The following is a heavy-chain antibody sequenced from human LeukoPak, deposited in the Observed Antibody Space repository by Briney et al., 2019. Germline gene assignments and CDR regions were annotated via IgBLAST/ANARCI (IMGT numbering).Heavy chain of an antibody. CDR2: ISSSGSTI. J-gene: IGHJ6*02. V-gene: IGHV3-48*03. CDR1: GFTFSSYE. D-gene: IGHD3-3*01. Sequence: GGSLRLSCAASGFTFSSYEMNWVRQAPGKGLEWVSYISSSGSTIYYADSVKGRFTISRDNAKNSLYLQMNSLRAEDTAVYYCTRTGLRFLEWSLYGMDVWGQGTTVTVSS. CDR3: TRTGLRFLEWSLYGMDV.